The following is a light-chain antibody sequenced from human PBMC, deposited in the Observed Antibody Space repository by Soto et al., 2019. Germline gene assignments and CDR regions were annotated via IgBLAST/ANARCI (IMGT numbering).Light chain of an antibody. Sequence: DIQMTQSPSSLSASVGDRVTITCRASQSISSYLHWYQQKPGKAPKLLIYAASSLQSGVPSRFSGSGSGTDFTLTINSLQPEDFATYYCQRSFSTALTFGGGTKVEIK. CDR2: AAS. CDR1: QSISSY. V-gene: IGKV1-39*01. CDR3: QRSFSTALT. J-gene: IGKJ4*01.